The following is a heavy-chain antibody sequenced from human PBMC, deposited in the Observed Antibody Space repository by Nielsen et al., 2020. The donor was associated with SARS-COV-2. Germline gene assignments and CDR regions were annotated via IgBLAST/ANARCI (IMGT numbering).Heavy chain of an antibody. D-gene: IGHD3-10*01. CDR2: IYYSGST. CDR3: AREAGQLPSGGEEETNPGSDYFDY. J-gene: IGHJ4*02. V-gene: IGHV4-31*02. Sequence: WIRQPPGKGLEWIGYIYYSGSTYYNPSLKSRVTISVDTSKNQFSLKLSSVTAADTAVYYCAREAGQLPSGGEEETNPGSDYFDYWGQGTLVTVSS.